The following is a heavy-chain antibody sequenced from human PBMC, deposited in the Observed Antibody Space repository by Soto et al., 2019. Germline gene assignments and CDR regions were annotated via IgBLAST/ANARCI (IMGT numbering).Heavy chain of an antibody. CDR2: IYYSGST. CDR1: GGSISSSSYY. V-gene: IGHV4-39*01. CDR3: ARRDSGREYYDSRESFDY. D-gene: IGHD3-22*01. Sequence: SETLSLTCTVSGGSISSSSYYWGWIRQPPGKGLEWIGSIYYSGSTYYNPCLKSRVTISVDTSKNQFSLKLSSVTAADTAGYYCARRDSGREYYDSRESFDYWGQGTLVTVSS. J-gene: IGHJ4*02.